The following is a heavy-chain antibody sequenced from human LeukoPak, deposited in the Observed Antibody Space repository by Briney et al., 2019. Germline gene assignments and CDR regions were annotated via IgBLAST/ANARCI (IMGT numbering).Heavy chain of an antibody. CDR2: IYPGDSDT. V-gene: IGHV5-51*01. J-gene: IGHJ4*02. D-gene: IGHD4-17*01. Sequence: GESLKISCKGSGYSFISYWIGWVRQMPGKGLEWMGIIYPGDSDTRYSPSFQGQVTISADKSISTAYLQWSSLKASDTAMYYCARHGGATVTTSAFDYWGQGTLVTVSS. CDR1: GYSFISYW. CDR3: ARHGGATVTTSAFDY.